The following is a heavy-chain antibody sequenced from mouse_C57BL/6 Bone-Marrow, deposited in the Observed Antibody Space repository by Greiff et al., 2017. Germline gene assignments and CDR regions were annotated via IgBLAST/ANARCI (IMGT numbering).Heavy chain of an antibody. CDR2: IYPRDGST. CDR3: SRKPLYYYGSPYFDY. J-gene: IGHJ2*01. D-gene: IGHD1-1*01. V-gene: IGHV1-78*01. Sequence: QVQLQQSDAELVKPGASVKISCKVSGYTFTDHTLHWMKQRPEQGLEWIGYIYPRDGSTKYNEKFKGKATLTADKSSSTAYMHLNSLTAEDSAVDFCSRKPLYYYGSPYFDYWGQGTTLTVSA. CDR1: GYTFTDHT.